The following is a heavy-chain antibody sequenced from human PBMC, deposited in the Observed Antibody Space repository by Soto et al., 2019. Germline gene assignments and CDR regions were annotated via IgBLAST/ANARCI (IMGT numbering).Heavy chain of an antibody. CDR3: AGDKITGLFDY. D-gene: IGHD2-8*02. V-gene: IGHV4-39*02. Sequence: SETLSHTCTVSGGSITRPAYHWVWIRQPPGKGLEWIGTIYYTGSTDYNPSLKSRVTISVDTSKNQFSLKLTSVTAADTAVYYCAGDKITGLFDYWGQGTLVTVS. CDR2: IYYTGST. J-gene: IGHJ4*02. CDR1: GGSITRPAYH.